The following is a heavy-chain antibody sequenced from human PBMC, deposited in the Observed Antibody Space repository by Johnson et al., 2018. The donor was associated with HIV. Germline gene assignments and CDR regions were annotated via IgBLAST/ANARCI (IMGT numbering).Heavy chain of an antibody. V-gene: IGHV3-66*01. CDR2: IYSGGNT. D-gene: IGHD1-26*01. J-gene: IGHJ3*02. CDR3: ATDRGGSYDAFHI. Sequence: VQLVESGGGLVQPGRSLRLSCTASGFTVSSNYMSWVRQAPGKGLEWVSVIYSGGNTYYSDSVKGRFTISRDYSKNTLYLQMNSLRGEDTAVYYCATDRGGSYDAFHIWGQGTMVTVSS. CDR1: GFTVSSNY.